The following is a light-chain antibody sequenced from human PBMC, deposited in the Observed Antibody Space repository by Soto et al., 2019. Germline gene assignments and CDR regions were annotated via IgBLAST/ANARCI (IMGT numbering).Light chain of an antibody. J-gene: IGLJ6*01. CDR1: SSNIGGNS. CDR2: DDN. CDR3: GSWDTSLSAYV. Sequence: SGLTEAPGVSAIPGQKFTISCSGSSSNIGGNSVSWYQQLPGTAPKLLIYDDNKRPSGIPDRFSGSKSGTSATLGITGFQTGDEADYYCGSWDTSLSAYVF. V-gene: IGLV1-51*01.